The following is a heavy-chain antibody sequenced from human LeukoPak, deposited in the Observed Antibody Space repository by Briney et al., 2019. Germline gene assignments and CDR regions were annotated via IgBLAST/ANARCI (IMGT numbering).Heavy chain of an antibody. Sequence: SGTLSLTCAVSGGSVSGYYWTWIRQPPGKGLEWIGYIYYSGSTKYNPSLKSRVTISVDTSKNQFSLKLSSVTAADTAVYYCARRDYGDYVSAFEIWGQGTMVTVSS. D-gene: IGHD4-17*01. CDR1: GGSVSGYY. V-gene: IGHV4-59*08. J-gene: IGHJ3*02. CDR2: IYYSGST. CDR3: ARRDYGDYVSAFEI.